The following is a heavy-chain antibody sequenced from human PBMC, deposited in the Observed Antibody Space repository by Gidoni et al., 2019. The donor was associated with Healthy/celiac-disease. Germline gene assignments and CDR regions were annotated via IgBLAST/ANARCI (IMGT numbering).Heavy chain of an antibody. D-gene: IGHD3-10*01. V-gene: IGHV1-69*01. CDR2: IIPIFGTA. CDR1: GGTFSSYA. CDR3: ARSGRYYYGSGSDYWFDP. Sequence: QVQLVQSGAEVKKPGSSVKVSCKASGGTFSSYAISWVRQAPGQGLEWMGGIIPIFGTANYAQKFQGRVTITADESTSTAYMELSSLRSEDTAVYYCARSGRYYYGSGSDYWFDPWGQGTLVTVSS. J-gene: IGHJ5*02.